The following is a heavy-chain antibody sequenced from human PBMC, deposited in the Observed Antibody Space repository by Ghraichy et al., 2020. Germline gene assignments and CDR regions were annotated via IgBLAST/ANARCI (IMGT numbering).Heavy chain of an antibody. J-gene: IGHJ5*02. V-gene: IGHV4-4*07. CDR2: IYTSGST. D-gene: IGHD3-9*01. CDR1: GGSISSYY. CDR3: ARTPHPYYDISTPNWFDP. Sequence: SETLSLTCTVSGGSISSYYWSWIRQPAGKGLEWIGRIYTSGSTNYNPSLKSRVTMSVDTSKNQFSLKLSSVTAADTAVYYCARTPHPYYDISTPNWFDPWGQGTLVTVSS.